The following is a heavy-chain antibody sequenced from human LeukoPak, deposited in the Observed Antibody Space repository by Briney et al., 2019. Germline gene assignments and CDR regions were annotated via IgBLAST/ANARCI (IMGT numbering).Heavy chain of an antibody. CDR3: AREGSGPSPLPDV. J-gene: IGHJ6*02. D-gene: IGHD3-10*01. CDR2: IHNSGTT. Sequence: SETLSLTCTVSGGSISTYYWSWIRQSPGRGLEWIGYIHNSGTTNYNPSLKSRVTISVDTSKSQFSLKLSSVTAADTAVYYCAREGSGPSPLPDVWGQGTTVSVS. CDR1: GGSISTYY. V-gene: IGHV4-59*01.